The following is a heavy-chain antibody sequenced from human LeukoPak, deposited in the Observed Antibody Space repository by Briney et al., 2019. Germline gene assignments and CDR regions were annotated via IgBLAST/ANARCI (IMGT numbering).Heavy chain of an antibody. V-gene: IGHV4-61*02. J-gene: IGHJ4*02. CDR1: GGSISSSSYY. D-gene: IGHD3-22*01. CDR3: ARDRYYYDSTGYYLDY. CDR2: IHTSGST. Sequence: PSETLSLTCTVSGGSISSSSYYWSWIRQPAGKGLEWIGRIHTSGSTNYNPSLKSRVTMSEDTSKNQFSLKLSSVAAADTAVYYCARDRYYYDSTGYYLDYWGQGTLVTVSS.